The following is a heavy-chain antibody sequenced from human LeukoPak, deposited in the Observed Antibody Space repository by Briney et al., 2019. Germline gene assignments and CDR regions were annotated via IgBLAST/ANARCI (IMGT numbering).Heavy chain of an antibody. CDR2: ISGSGGST. CDR1: GFTFSGYA. J-gene: IGHJ5*02. V-gene: IGHV3-23*01. Sequence: GGSLRLSCAASGFTFSGYAMTWVRQAPGKGLQWVSVISGSGGSTYYADSVKGRFTISRDSSKNTLYLQMNSLRAEDTAVYYCAKGGVRVSSSWYGFDPWGQGTLVTVSS. CDR3: AKGGVRVSSSWYGFDP. D-gene: IGHD6-13*01.